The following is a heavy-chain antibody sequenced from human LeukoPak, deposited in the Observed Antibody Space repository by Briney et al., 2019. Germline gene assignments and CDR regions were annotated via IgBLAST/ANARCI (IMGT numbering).Heavy chain of an antibody. Sequence: GGSLRLSCAASGFTFSSYEMNWVRQAPGKGLEWVSYISSSGSTIYYADSVKGRFTISRDNAKNSLYLQMNSLRAEDTAVYYCAKDPDYDFWSGYYFDYWGQGTLVTVSS. J-gene: IGHJ4*02. V-gene: IGHV3-48*03. CDR1: GFTFSSYE. CDR2: ISSSGSTI. D-gene: IGHD3-3*01. CDR3: AKDPDYDFWSGYYFDY.